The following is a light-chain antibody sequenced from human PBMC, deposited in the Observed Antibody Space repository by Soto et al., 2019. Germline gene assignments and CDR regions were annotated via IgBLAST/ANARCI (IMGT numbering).Light chain of an antibody. J-gene: IGKJ2*01. CDR2: AAS. Sequence: EIVLMQSPGTLSLSPVERATLFCRASQSMKRRYLAWYQQKPGQAPRVLIYAASNRATGIPDRFSGSGSGTDFSLTISRLEPEDFAVYYCHQYDNTPQTFGQGTKVDIK. V-gene: IGKV3-20*01. CDR3: HQYDNTPQT. CDR1: QSMKRRY.